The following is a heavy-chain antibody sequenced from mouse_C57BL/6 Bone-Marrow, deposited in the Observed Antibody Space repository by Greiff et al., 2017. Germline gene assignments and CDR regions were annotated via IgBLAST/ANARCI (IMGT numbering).Heavy chain of an antibody. J-gene: IGHJ4*01. D-gene: IGHD1-1*01. Sequence: VKLMESGPGLVQPSQSLSITCTVSGFSLTSYGVHWVRQSPGKGLEWLGVLWSGGSTDYNAAFISRLSISKDNSKSQVVFKMNRLQADDTAIYYCARNFRDYGSSDYAMDYWGQGTSVTVSS. CDR2: LWSGGST. V-gene: IGHV2-2*01. CDR3: ARNFRDYGSSDYAMDY. CDR1: GFSLTSYG.